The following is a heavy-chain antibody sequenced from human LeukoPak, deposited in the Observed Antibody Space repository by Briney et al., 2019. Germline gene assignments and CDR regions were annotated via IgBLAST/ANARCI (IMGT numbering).Heavy chain of an antibody. CDR3: ARGSPDGSGTYYNDSPDY. V-gene: IGHV1-18*01. CDR1: GYTFSSYG. J-gene: IGHJ4*02. CDR2: ISAYNGNT. Sequence: ASVKVSCKASGYTFSSYGISWVRQAPGQGLEWMGWISAYNGNTNYRRKLQGRVTMTTDTSTSTAYMDLRSLRSDDTAIYYCARGSPDGSGTYYNDSPDYWGQGTLVTVSS. D-gene: IGHD3-10*01.